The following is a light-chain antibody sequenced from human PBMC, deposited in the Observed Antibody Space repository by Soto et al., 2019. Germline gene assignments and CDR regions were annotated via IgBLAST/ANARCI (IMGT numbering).Light chain of an antibody. V-gene: IGKV1-5*03. CDR3: QQYYSYPLT. CDR2: KAS. J-gene: IGKJ4*01. CDR1: QSISSW. Sequence: DIQMTQSPSTLSASVGDRVTITCRASQSISSWLAWYQQKPGKAPKLLIYKASTLQSGVPSRFSGSGSGTEFTLAISSLQPDDFATYCCQQYYSYPLTFGGGTKVEIK.